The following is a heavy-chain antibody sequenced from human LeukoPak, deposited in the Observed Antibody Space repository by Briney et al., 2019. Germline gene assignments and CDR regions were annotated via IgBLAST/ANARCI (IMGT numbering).Heavy chain of an antibody. CDR1: GGTFSSYA. J-gene: IGHJ4*02. CDR2: IIPIFGTA. CDR3: ARSFQYGDYFDY. Sequence: SVKVSCKASGGTFSSYAISWVRQAPGQGLEWMGGIIPIFGTANYAQKFQGRVTITTDESTSTAYLELSSLRSEDTAVYYCARSFQYGDYFDYWGQGTLVTVSS. V-gene: IGHV1-69*05. D-gene: IGHD4-17*01.